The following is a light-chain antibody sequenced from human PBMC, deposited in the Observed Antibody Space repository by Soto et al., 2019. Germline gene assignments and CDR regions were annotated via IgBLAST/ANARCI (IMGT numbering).Light chain of an antibody. J-gene: IGLJ2*01. Sequence: QSVLTQPPSASGTPGQRVTISCSGSSSNIGSNTVNWYQQIPGTAPKLLIYSNNQRPSGVPDRFSGSKSGPSASLAISGLQSEDEADYYCAAWDDSLNGVVFGGGTKLTVL. V-gene: IGLV1-44*01. CDR3: AAWDDSLNGVV. CDR2: SNN. CDR1: SSNIGSNT.